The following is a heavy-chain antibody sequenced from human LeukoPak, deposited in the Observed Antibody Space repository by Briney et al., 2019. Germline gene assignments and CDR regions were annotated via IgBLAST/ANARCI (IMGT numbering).Heavy chain of an antibody. CDR2: ITDIHDIT. J-gene: IGHJ5*02. CDR3: ARVLRGDWFDP. Sequence: GSLRLSCAASGFAFSRYTISWVRQAPGKGLEWVSTITDIHDITYNADFAKGRFTISRDNSKNTLYLQMNSLRVEDTALYYCARVLRGDWFDPWGQGTLVTVSS. CDR1: GFAFSRYT. D-gene: IGHD3-10*01. V-gene: IGHV3-23*01.